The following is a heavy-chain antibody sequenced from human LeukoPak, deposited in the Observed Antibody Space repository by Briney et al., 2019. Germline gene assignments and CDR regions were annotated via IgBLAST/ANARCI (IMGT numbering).Heavy chain of an antibody. CDR2: IYYSGST. J-gene: IGHJ4*02. CDR1: GGSISSYY. D-gene: IGHD3-22*01. V-gene: IGHV4-59*08. Sequence: PSETLSLTCTVSGGSISSYYWSWIRQPPGKGLEWIGYIYYSGSTNYNPSLKSRVTISVDTSKNQFSLKLSSVTAADTAVYYCARHLVAIGHYYDDYWGQGTLVTVSS. CDR3: ARHLVAIGHYYDDY.